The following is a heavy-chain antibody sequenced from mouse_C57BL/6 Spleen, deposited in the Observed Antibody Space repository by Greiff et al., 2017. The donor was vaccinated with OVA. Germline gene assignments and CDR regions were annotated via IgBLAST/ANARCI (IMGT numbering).Heavy chain of an antibody. CDR1: GYTFTGYW. CDR2: ILPGSGST. V-gene: IGHV1-9*01. J-gene: IGHJ3*01. CDR3: ARGDGGFPVAY. Sequence: QVQLQQSGAELMKPGASVKLSCKATGYTFTGYWIEWVKQRPGHGLEWIGEILPGSGSTNYNEKFKGKATFTADTPSNTAYRQLSSLTTEDSAIYYCARGDGGFPVAYWGQGTLVTVSA. D-gene: IGHD2-3*01.